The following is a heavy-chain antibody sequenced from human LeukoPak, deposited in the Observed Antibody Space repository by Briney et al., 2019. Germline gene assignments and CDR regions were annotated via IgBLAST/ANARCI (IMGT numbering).Heavy chain of an antibody. CDR2: INSAGHTI. D-gene: IGHD6-19*01. V-gene: IGHV3-48*01. CDR3: ARDSLAVSDGLDI. Sequence: GWSLRLSCAVSGFTLSRYSMNWVRQVPGKGLEWAAYINSAGHTIYYADSVKGRFSISRDSTKNSLFLQMSSLRVEDTAVYFCARDSLAVSDGLDIWGQGTMVIVSS. CDR1: GFTLSRYS. J-gene: IGHJ3*02.